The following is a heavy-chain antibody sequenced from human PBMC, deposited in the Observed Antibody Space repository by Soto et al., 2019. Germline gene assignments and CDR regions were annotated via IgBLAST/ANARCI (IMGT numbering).Heavy chain of an antibody. CDR2: IHYSGGATYSP. V-gene: IGHV4-31*02. J-gene: IGHJ5*02. CDR3: ARVPTHNPANIVDPPSHP. CDR1: WASIVGVGCC. D-gene: IGHD1-20*01. Sequence: CLPRTVAWASIVGVGCCWTRISQHPGKGLEWLGYIHYSGGATYSPSYNPSLKSRIAISVDTSKRLFSLKLTSVSAADTAVYYCARVPTHNPANIVDPPSHPWGQGTLVTLPS.